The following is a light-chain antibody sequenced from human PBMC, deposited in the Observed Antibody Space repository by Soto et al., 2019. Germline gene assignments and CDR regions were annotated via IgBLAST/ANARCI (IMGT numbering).Light chain of an antibody. V-gene: IGKV1-16*02. CDR3: QQYDSCPRT. Sequence: DIQMTQSPSSLSASVGDRVTITCRASQGIAKYVAWFQQKAGKAPKSLIYATSRLQSGVPSKFSGSVSGTDFTLTISSLQPEDFATYYCQQYDSCPRTFGQGTKLEIK. J-gene: IGKJ2*01. CDR2: ATS. CDR1: QGIAKY.